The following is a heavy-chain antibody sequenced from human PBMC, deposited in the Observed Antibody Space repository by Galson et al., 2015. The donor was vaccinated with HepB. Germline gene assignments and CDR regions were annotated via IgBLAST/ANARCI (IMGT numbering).Heavy chain of an antibody. Sequence: SVKVSCKASGGTFSSYAISWVRQAPGQGLEWMGGIIPIFGTANYAQKFQGRVTITADESTSTAYIELSSLRSEDTAVYYCARGKYDFWSPRPGVNYYYYMDVWGKGTTVTVSS. CDR2: IIPIFGTA. CDR3: ARGKYDFWSPRPGVNYYYYMDV. CDR1: GGTFSSYA. V-gene: IGHV1-69*13. J-gene: IGHJ6*03. D-gene: IGHD3-3*01.